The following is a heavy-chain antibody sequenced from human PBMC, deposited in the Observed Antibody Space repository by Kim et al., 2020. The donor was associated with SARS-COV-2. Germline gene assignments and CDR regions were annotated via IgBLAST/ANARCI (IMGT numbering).Heavy chain of an antibody. CDR2: IYYSGST. D-gene: IGHD6-13*01. J-gene: IGHJ5*02. Sequence: SETLSLTCTVSGGSISSSSYYWGWIRQPPGKGLEWIGSIYYSGSTYYNPSLKSRVTISVDTSKNQFSLKLSSVTAADTAVYYCARRPKRIAALWKEDRFDPWGQGTLVTVSS. V-gene: IGHV4-39*01. CDR3: ARRPKRIAALWKEDRFDP. CDR1: GGSISSSSYY.